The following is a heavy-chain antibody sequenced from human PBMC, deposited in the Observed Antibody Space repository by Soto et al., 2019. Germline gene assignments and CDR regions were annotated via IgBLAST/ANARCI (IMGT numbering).Heavy chain of an antibody. D-gene: IGHD2-15*01. V-gene: IGHV4-39*01. CDR1: GGSISDISYC. J-gene: IGHJ5*02. CDR2: MFYSGAT. Sequence: PSETLSLTCTVSGGSISDISYCWGWIRQPPGKGLQWIGCMFYSGATYYNPSLKNRVTLSVDTSNNEFSPKLVSVTAPDTAVYYCARHKSGSDWLDPWGQGTLVTVSS. CDR3: ARHKSGSDWLDP.